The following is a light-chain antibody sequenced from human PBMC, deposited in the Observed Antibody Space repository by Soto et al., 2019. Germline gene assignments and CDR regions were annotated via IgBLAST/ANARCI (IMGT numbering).Light chain of an antibody. CDR2: DAS. J-gene: IGKJ1*01. Sequence: LSASVGDTVTITCRASQTISGWLAWYQQRPGKAPNLLIFDASTLESGVPSRFSGSGSGTTSTLTISSLQSDDFATYYCLQYNGYYRTFGQGTKVDIK. V-gene: IGKV1-5*01. CDR1: QTISGW. CDR3: LQYNGYYRT.